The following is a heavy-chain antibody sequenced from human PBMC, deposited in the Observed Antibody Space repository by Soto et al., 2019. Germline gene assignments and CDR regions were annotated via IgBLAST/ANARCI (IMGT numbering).Heavy chain of an antibody. CDR2: IYYSGST. CDR1: GGSISSGGYY. CDR3: ASISTSQVDY. Sequence: QVQLQESGPGLVKPSQTLSLTCTVSGGSISSGGYYWSWTRQHPGKGLEWIGYIYYSGSTYYNPSLKSRVNISVDTSKNQFFLKLSSVTAADTAVYYCASISTSQVDYWGQGTLVTVSS. V-gene: IGHV4-31*03. D-gene: IGHD2-2*01. J-gene: IGHJ4*02.